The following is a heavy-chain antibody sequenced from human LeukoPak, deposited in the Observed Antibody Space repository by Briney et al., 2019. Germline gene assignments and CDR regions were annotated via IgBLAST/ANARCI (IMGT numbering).Heavy chain of an antibody. CDR3: ARDLIRYRRRWYWFDP. J-gene: IGHJ5*02. CDR2: ISAYNGNT. D-gene: IGHD1-26*01. V-gene: IGHV1-18*04. Sequence: AASVKVSCKSSGYTFTSYGISWVRQAPGQGLELMGCISAYNGNTNYAQKLQGRVTMTTDNSRSTAYMELRSLRSDDTAVYYCARDLIRYRRRWYWFDPWGQGTLVSVSS. CDR1: GYTFTSYG.